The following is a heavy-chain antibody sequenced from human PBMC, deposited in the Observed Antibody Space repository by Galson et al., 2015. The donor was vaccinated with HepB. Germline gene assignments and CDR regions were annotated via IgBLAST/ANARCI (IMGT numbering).Heavy chain of an antibody. CDR1: GDSVSSNGAA. CDR2: TYYRSKWYN. Sequence: CAISGDSVSSNGAAWNWIRQSPSRGLEWLGRTYYRSKWYNDYAVSLKSRITINADKSKNQFSLQLSSVQDRFSISRDDSQNSVYLQMNSLKPEDTAVYYCARLSHYGPGTYQYFDYWGQGTLVTVSS. CDR3: SQNSVYLQMNSLKPEDTAVYYCARLSHYGPGTYQYFDY. J-gene: IGHJ4*02. V-gene: IGHV6-1*01. D-gene: IGHD3-10*01.